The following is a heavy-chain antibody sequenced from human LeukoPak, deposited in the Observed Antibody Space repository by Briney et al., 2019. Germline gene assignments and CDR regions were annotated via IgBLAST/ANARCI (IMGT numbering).Heavy chain of an antibody. CDR1: GDSVSSDSYY. CDR3: ARHYGP. V-gene: IGHV4-39*01. J-gene: IGHJ4*02. D-gene: IGHD3-10*01. CDR2: VYYSGRT. Sequence: PSETLSLTCAASGDSVSSDSYYWHWIRRSPGKGLEWVGFVYYSGRTKYNPSLKSRVTISVDTSKNQFSLKLNSVTATDTAVYYCARHYGPWGQGTLVTVSS.